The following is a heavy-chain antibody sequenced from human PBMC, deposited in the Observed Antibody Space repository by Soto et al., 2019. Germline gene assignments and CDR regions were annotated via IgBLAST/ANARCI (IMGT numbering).Heavy chain of an antibody. CDR2: IYHSGRT. D-gene: IGHD1-26*01. CDR3: ARDRPSYGRNFDY. Sequence: QVQLQESGPGVVKPSGTLSLTCAVSGGSVSSDYWWSWVRLPPGKGLVWIGEIYHSGRTNYNPSLKSRVTISLDKSKNPLALILSSVTAADTAVYYCARDRPSYGRNFDYWGQGTLVTVSS. CDR1: GGSVSSDYW. J-gene: IGHJ4*02. V-gene: IGHV4-4*02.